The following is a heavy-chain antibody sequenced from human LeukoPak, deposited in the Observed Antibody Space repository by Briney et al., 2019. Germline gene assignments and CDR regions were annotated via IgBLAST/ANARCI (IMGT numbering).Heavy chain of an antibody. CDR3: TRHVSRSWYVY. CDR2: IYPGDSDT. V-gene: IGHV5-51*01. D-gene: IGHD6-13*01. CDR1: GYSFTNNW. J-gene: IGHJ4*02. Sequence: GESLKISCKGSGYSFTNNWIGWVRQMPGKGLEWMGIIYPGDSDTRYSPSFQGQVTISADKSTNTAYLQWSSLKASDTAMYYCTRHVSRSWYVYWGQGTLVTVSS.